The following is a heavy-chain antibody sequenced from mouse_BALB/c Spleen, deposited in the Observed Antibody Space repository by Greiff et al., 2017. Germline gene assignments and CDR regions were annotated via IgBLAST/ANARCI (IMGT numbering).Heavy chain of an antibody. CDR1: GYTFTGYD. D-gene: IGHD2-4*01. CDR2: ISTYSGNT. V-gene: IGHV1S137*01. J-gene: IGHJ2*01. CDR3: ARWDYDGYFDY. Sequence: VQLQQSGPELVRPGVSVKISCKASGYTFTGYDMYWVKQSPAKRLEWIGVISTYSGNTNYNQKFKGKATMTVDKSTSTAYMELARLTSEDSAIYYCARWDYDGYFDYWGEGTTLTVSS.